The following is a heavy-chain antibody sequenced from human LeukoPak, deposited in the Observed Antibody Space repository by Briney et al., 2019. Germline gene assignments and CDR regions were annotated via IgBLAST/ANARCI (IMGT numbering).Heavy chain of an antibody. CDR1: GLTFSNAW. J-gene: IGHJ3*02. V-gene: IGHV3-53*01. CDR2: IYRGGST. CDR3: ARDGRGFTSGYSDAFDI. D-gene: IGHD5-18*01. Sequence: PGGSLRLSCAASGLTFSNAWMSWVRQAPGKGLEWVSVIYRGGSTYYADSVKGRFIISRDNSKNTVYLQMNSLRAEDTAVYYCARDGRGFTSGYSDAFDIWGQGTMVTVS.